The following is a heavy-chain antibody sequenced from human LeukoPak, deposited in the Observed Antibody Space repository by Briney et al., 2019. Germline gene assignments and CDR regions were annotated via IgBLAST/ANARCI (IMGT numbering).Heavy chain of an antibody. Sequence: SETLPLTCAVYGGSFSGYYWSWIRQPPGKGLEWIGEINHSGSTNYNPSLKSRVTISVDTSKNQFSLKLSSVTAADTDVYYCARKKTYYYGSGSYKGHNPYFDYWGQGTLVTVSS. CDR1: GGSFSGYY. CDR2: INHSGST. J-gene: IGHJ4*02. D-gene: IGHD3-10*01. V-gene: IGHV4-34*01. CDR3: ARKKTYYYGSGSYKGHNPYFDY.